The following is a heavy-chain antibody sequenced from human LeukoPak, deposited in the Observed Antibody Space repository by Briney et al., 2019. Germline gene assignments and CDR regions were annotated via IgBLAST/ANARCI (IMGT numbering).Heavy chain of an antibody. J-gene: IGHJ4*02. Sequence: ASVKVSCKASGYTFTGYYIHWVRQAPGQGLEWMGWINPNSGGTNYAQKFQGRVTMTRDTSISTAYLELSRLRSDGTAVYYCARSPIIGEETPDYWGQGTLVTVSS. CDR3: ARSPIIGEETPDY. CDR1: GYTFTGYY. D-gene: IGHD2/OR15-2a*01. CDR2: INPNSGGT. V-gene: IGHV1-2*02.